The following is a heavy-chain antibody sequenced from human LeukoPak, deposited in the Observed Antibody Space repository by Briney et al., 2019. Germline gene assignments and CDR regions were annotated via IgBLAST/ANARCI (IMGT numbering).Heavy chain of an antibody. CDR1: GFTFSSYS. V-gene: IGHV3-21*01. CDR2: NSSSSSYI. D-gene: IGHD2-2*01. J-gene: IGHJ5*02. Sequence: GGSLRLSCAASGFTFSSYSMNWVRQAPGKGLEWVSSNSSSSSYIYYADSVKGRFTISRDNAKSSLYLQMNSLRAEDTAVYYCARGLPAHNWFDPWGQGTLVTVSS. CDR3: ARGLPAHNWFDP.